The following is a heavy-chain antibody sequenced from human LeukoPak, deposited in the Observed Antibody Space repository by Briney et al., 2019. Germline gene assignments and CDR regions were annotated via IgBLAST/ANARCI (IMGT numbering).Heavy chain of an antibody. CDR2: ISSSGSTI. D-gene: IGHD3-3*01. Sequence: GGSLRLSCAASGFTFSDYYMSWIRQAPGKGLEWASYISSSGSTIYYADSVKGRFTISRGNAKNSLYLQMNSLRAEDTAVYYCARDYFWSGYYFPDYWGQGTLVTVSS. V-gene: IGHV3-11*01. CDR1: GFTFSDYY. J-gene: IGHJ4*02. CDR3: ARDYFWSGYYFPDY.